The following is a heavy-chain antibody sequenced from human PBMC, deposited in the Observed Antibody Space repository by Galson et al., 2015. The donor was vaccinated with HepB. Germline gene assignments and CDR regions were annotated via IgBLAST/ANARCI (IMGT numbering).Heavy chain of an antibody. CDR3: AKLRGEGLLLRKAGGPFDY. V-gene: IGHV3-23*01. CDR2: ISGRSGHT. J-gene: IGHJ4*02. Sequence: SLRLSCAASGFNFVIYGMNWVRQAPGKGLEWVSGISGRSGHTYYADSVKGRFTISRDNSKNTLYLQMNSLRVEDTAVYYCAKLRGEGLLLRKAGGPFDYWGQGTLVTVSS. D-gene: IGHD3-22*01. CDR1: GFNFVIYG.